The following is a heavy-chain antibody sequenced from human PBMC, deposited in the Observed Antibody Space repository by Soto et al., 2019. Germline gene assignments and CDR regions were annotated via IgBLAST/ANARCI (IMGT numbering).Heavy chain of an antibody. Sequence: SVEVSFRASGDTFTSYDINWVRQATGQGLEWMGWMNPNSGNTGYAQKFQGRVTMTRNTSISTAYMELSSLRSEDTAVYYCARSSYYTRDAFDIWGQGTMVTVSS. J-gene: IGHJ3*02. CDR2: MNPNSGNT. V-gene: IGHV1-8*01. CDR3: ARSSYYTRDAFDI. CDR1: GDTFTSYD. D-gene: IGHD1-26*01.